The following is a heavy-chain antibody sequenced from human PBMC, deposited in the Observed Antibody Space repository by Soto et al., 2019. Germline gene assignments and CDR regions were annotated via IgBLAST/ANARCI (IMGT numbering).Heavy chain of an antibody. J-gene: IGHJ6*02. CDR3: ARASSNSKKYYYYGMDV. D-gene: IGHD4-4*01. Sequence: GASVKVSCKASGVTFSSYAISWVRQAPGQGLEWMGGIIPIFGTANYAQKFQGRVTITADESTSTAYMELSSLRSEDTAVYYCARASSNSKKYYYYGMDVWGQGTTVTVS. CDR1: GVTFSSYA. CDR2: IIPIFGTA. V-gene: IGHV1-69*13.